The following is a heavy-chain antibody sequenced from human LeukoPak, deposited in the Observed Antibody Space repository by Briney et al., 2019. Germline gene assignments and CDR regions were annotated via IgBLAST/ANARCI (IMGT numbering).Heavy chain of an antibody. CDR3: ARHISSGGTYAHFDY. J-gene: IGHJ4*02. Sequence: PSETLSLTCTVSGSMYNYYWGWIRQPPGKGLEWIGYVHYSGSTSYNPSLKSRVTMSLDTSKNQVSLKLNSVTAADTAVYYCARHISSGGTYAHFDYWGQGTLVTVSS. CDR1: GSMYNYY. V-gene: IGHV4-59*08. CDR2: VHYSGST. D-gene: IGHD1-26*01.